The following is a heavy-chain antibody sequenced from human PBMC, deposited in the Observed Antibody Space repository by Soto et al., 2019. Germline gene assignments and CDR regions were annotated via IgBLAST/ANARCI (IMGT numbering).Heavy chain of an antibody. CDR3: ARDLAGYSSGWALSYYYGMDV. D-gene: IGHD6-19*01. Sequence: GGSLRLSCAASGFTFSDYYMSWIRQAPGKGLEWVSYISSSSSYTNYADSVKGRFTSSRDNAKNSLYLQMNSLRAEDTAVYYCARDLAGYSSGWALSYYYGMDVWGQGTTVTVSS. CDR1: GFTFSDYY. J-gene: IGHJ6*02. V-gene: IGHV3-11*06. CDR2: ISSSSSYT.